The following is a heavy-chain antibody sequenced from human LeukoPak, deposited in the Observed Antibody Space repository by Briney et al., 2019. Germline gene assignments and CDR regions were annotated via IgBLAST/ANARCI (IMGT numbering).Heavy chain of an antibody. J-gene: IGHJ5*02. CDR3: AKGVVVVAATTFDP. V-gene: IGHV4-4*07. CDR1: GGSISNYY. Sequence: SETLSLTCTVSGGSISNYYWSWIRQPAGKGLEWIGRIYTSGTTNYNPSLKSRVTMSLDTSKNQLSLKLSSVTAADTAVYYCAKGVVVVAATTFDPWGQGTLVTVSS. D-gene: IGHD2-15*01. CDR2: IYTSGTT.